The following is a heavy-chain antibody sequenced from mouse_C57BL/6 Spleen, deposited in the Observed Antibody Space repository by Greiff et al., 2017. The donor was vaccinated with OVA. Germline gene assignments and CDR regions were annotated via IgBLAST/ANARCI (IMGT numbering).Heavy chain of an antibody. CDR1: GYTFTSYW. J-gene: IGHJ3*01. CDR2: IYPGNSDT. V-gene: IGHV1-5*01. D-gene: IGHD2-5*01. Sequence: DVQLQESGTVLARPGASVKMSCKTSGYTFTSYWMHWVKQRPGQGLEWIGAIYPGNSDTSYNQKFKGKAKLTAVTSASTAYMELSSLTNEDSAVYYCTREEDTYYSNYVAPYWGQGTLVTVSA. CDR3: TREEDTYYSNYVAPY.